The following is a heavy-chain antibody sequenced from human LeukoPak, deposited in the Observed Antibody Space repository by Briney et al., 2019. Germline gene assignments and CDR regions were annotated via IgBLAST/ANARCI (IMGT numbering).Heavy chain of an antibody. CDR1: GFTFSSYA. V-gene: IGHV3-23*01. D-gene: IGHD3-16*02. J-gene: IGHJ5*02. CDR2: ISGSGGST. Sequence: GGSLRLSCAASGFTFSSYAMSWVRQAPGKGLEWVSAISGSGGSTYYADSVKGRFTISRDNSKNTLYLQMNSLRAEDTAVYYCARIYDYVWGSYRYSHSWFDPWGQRTLVTVSS. CDR3: ARIYDYVWGSYRYSHSWFDP.